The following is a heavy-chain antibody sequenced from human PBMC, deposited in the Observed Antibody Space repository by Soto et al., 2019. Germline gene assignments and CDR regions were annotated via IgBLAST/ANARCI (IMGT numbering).Heavy chain of an antibody. CDR2: IDPSDSYT. V-gene: IGHV5-10-1*01. J-gene: IGHJ6*02. Sequence: GESLKISCKGSGYXFTSYWISWVRQMPGKGLEWMGRIDPSDSYTNYSPSFQGHVTISADKSISTAYLQWSSLKASDTAMYYCAISSIVVVPAANGMDVWGQGTTVTVSS. CDR3: AISSIVVVPAANGMDV. D-gene: IGHD2-2*01. CDR1: GYXFTSYW.